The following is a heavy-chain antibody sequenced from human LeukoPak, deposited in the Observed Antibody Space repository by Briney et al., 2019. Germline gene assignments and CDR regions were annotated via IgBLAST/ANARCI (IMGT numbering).Heavy chain of an antibody. CDR2: ISSSGSTI. D-gene: IGHD6-13*01. Sequence: GGSLRLSCAASGFTFSDYYMSWIRQAPGKGLEWVSYISSSGSTIYYADSVKGRFTISRDNAKNSLYLQMNSLRAEDTALYHCARVVGGAPYSSSWYHPFDYWGQGTLVTVSS. V-gene: IGHV3-11*01. J-gene: IGHJ4*02. CDR3: ARVVGGAPYSSSWYHPFDY. CDR1: GFTFSDYY.